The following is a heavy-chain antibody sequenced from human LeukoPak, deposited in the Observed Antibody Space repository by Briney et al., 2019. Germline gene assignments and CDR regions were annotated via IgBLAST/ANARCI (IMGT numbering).Heavy chain of an antibody. CDR3: ASFPPLTVAGHNWFDP. Sequence: SETLSLTCTVSGGSISSSSYYWGWIRQPPGKGLEWIGSIYYSGSTYYNPSLKSRVTISVDTSKSQFSLKLSSVTAADTAVYYCASFPPLTVAGHNWFDPWGQGTLVTVSS. CDR1: GGSISSSSYY. CDR2: IYYSGST. D-gene: IGHD6-19*01. J-gene: IGHJ5*02. V-gene: IGHV4-39*01.